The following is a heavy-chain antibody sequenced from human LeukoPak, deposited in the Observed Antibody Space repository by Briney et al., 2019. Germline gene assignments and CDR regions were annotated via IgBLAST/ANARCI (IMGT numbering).Heavy chain of an antibody. CDR1: GGSFSGYY. Sequence: SETLSLTCAVYGGSFSGYYWSWIRQPPWKGLEWIGEINHSGSTNYNPSLKSRVTISVDTSKNQFSLKLSSVTAADTAVYYCARVPNAYQLPYYFDYWGQGNLVTVSS. V-gene: IGHV4-34*01. J-gene: IGHJ4*02. D-gene: IGHD2-2*01. CDR2: INHSGST. CDR3: ARVPNAYQLPYYFDY.